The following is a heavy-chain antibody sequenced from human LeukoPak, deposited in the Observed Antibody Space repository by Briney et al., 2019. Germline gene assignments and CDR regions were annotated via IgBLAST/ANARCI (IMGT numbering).Heavy chain of an antibody. V-gene: IGHV3-30*01. Sequence: GGSLRLSCAASGFTFNDNRMHWVRQAPGKGLEWVAVISYDGSDKTYADSVKGRFTISRDNSKHTLYLQIDSLRAEDTAVYFCAREGTTGSYFDHWGQGTLVIVSS. CDR3: AREGTTGSYFDH. J-gene: IGHJ4*02. D-gene: IGHD2-8*02. CDR1: GFTFNDNR. CDR2: ISYDGSDK.